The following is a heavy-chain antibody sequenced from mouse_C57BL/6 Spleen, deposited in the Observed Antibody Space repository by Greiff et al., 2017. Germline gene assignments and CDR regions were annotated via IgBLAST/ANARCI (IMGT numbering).Heavy chain of an antibody. CDR2: IDPSDSYT. J-gene: IGHJ2*01. V-gene: IGHV1-69*01. Sequence: QVHVKQPGAELVMPGASVKLSCKASGYTFTSYWMHWVKQRPGQGLEWIGEIDPSDSYTNYNQKFKGKSTLTVDKSSSTAYMPLSSLTSEDSAVYYCARNYGSSHDYWGQGTTLTVSS. CDR3: ARNYGSSHDY. D-gene: IGHD1-1*01. CDR1: GYTFTSYW.